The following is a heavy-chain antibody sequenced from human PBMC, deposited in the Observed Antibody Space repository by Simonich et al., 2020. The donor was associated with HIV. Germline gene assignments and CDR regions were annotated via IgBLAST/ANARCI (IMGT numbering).Heavy chain of an antibody. CDR1: GFTFDDYA. J-gene: IGHJ4*02. D-gene: IGHD1-26*01. CDR2: ISWNSGKI. CDR3: AKDRIVGATTYYFDY. V-gene: IGHV3-9*01. Sequence: EVQLVESGGGLVQAGRSLRLSCAASGFTFDDYAMYWVRQVAGKGLGWVAGISWNSGKIHYADSVKGRFTISRDNAKNSLYLQMNSLTSEDTALYYCAKDRIVGATTYYFDYWGQGTLVTVSS.